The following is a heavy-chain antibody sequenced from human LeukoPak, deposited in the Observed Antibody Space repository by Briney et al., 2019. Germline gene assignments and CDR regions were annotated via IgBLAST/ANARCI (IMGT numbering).Heavy chain of an antibody. V-gene: IGHV4-30-4*01. J-gene: IGHJ5*02. D-gene: IGHD2-21*02. CDR2: IYYSGST. Sequence: SQTLSLTCTVSGGSISSGDHYWSWSRQPPGKGLEWIGYIYYSGSTYYNPSLKSRVTISVDTSKNQFSLKLSSVTAADTAVYYCASTAVDHNWFDPWGRGTLVTVSS. CDR1: GGSISSGDHY. CDR3: ASTAVDHNWFDP.